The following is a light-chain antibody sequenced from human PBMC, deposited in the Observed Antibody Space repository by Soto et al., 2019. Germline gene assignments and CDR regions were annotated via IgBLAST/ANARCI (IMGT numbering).Light chain of an antibody. CDR1: QNIRNN. CDR3: QQYNNWPPWT. Sequence: EVVMTQSPASLSVSPGERVTLSCRASQNIRNNLAWYQQKPGQSPRLLISGASTREAGVPGRFSGSGSGTEFTLFLSSLQSADFAMYYCQQYNNWPPWTFGQGTKV. CDR2: GAS. V-gene: IGKV3-15*01. J-gene: IGKJ1*01.